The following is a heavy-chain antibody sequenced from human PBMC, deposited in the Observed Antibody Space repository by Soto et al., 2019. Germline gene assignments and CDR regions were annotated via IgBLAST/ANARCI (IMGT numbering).Heavy chain of an antibody. J-gene: IGHJ6*02. V-gene: IGHV3-15*07. D-gene: IGHD4-4*01. Sequence: GGSLRLSCAASGFTFSNAWMNWVRQAPGKGLEWVGSIKSKTDGGTTDYAAPVKGGFTISRDDSKNSLYLQMNSLITLDTSVYFFSTVPTATPYYYYYGMDVWGQGTTVTVSS. CDR2: IKSKTDGGTT. CDR3: STVPTATPYYYYYGMDV. CDR1: GFTFSNAW.